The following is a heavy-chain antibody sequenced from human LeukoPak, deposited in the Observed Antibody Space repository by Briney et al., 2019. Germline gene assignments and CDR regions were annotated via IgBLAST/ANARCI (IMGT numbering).Heavy chain of an antibody. J-gene: IGHJ4*02. CDR1: GYTFTSYG. Sequence: ASVKVSCTASGYTFTSYGISWVRQAPGQGLEWMGWISAYNGNTNYAQKLQGRVTMTTDTSTSTAYMELRSLRSDDTAVYYCARWRNYYDSSGYYQPDFFDYWGQGTLVTVSS. D-gene: IGHD3-22*01. V-gene: IGHV1-18*01. CDR3: ARWRNYYDSSGYYQPDFFDY. CDR2: ISAYNGNT.